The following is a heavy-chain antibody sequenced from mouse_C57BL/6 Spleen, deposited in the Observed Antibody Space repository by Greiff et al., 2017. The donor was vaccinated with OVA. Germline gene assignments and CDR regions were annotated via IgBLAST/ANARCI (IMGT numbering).Heavy chain of an antibody. J-gene: IGHJ1*03. D-gene: IGHD2-3*01. CDR2: IYPGSGSP. Sequence: QVQLQQSGAELVKPGASVKMSCKASGYTFTSYWITWVKQRPGQGLEWIGDIYPGSGSPNYNEKFKSKATLTVDTSSSTAYMQLSSLTSEDSAVYYCARGYDGFFDVWGTGTTVTVSS. CDR3: ARGYDGFFDV. V-gene: IGHV1-55*01. CDR1: GYTFTSYW.